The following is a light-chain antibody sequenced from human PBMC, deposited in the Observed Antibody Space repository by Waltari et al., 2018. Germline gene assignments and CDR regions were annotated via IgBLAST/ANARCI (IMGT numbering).Light chain of an antibody. CDR3: GTWDSSLSGAV. CDR1: RSNIGNNY. Sequence: QSVLTQPPSVSAAPGQRVTISCSGGRSNIGNNYVSWYRQFPGTAPKVLIYEDTERPSGIAGRFSGAKSGTSATLDITGLQAGDEADYYCGTWDSSLSGAVFGGGTHLTVL. J-gene: IGLJ7*01. V-gene: IGLV1-51*02. CDR2: EDT.